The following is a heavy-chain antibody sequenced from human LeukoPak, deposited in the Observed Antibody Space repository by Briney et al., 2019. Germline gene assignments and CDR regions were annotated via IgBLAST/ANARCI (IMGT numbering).Heavy chain of an antibody. Sequence: SETLSLTCTLSGGSISNYYWSWIRQPAGKGLEWIGRIHTTGSTIYNPSLKSRVTMSVDTSKNQFSLKLSSVTAADTAVYYCARGRGRPKNSREQQLLHRWYFDLWGRGTLVTVSS. D-gene: IGHD6-13*01. V-gene: IGHV4-4*07. J-gene: IGHJ2*01. CDR2: IHTTGST. CDR1: GGSISNYY. CDR3: ARGRGRPKNSREQQLLHRWYFDL.